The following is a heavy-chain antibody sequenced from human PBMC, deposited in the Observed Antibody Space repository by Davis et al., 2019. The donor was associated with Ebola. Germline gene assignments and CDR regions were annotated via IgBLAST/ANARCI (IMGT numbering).Heavy chain of an antibody. J-gene: IGHJ4*02. Sequence: SETLSLTCTVSGGSISSSTHYWGWVRQPPGKGLEWIGEIYHSGSTNYNPSLKSRVTISVDTSKNQFSLKLSSVTAADTAVYYCARSMIVAPFDYWGQGTLVTVSS. CDR1: GGSISSSTHY. CDR2: IYHSGST. D-gene: IGHD3-22*01. V-gene: IGHV4-39*07. CDR3: ARSMIVAPFDY.